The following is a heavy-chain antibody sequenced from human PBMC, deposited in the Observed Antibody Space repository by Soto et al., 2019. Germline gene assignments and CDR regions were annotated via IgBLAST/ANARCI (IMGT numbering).Heavy chain of an antibody. CDR3: ARDRGYGWLWGMDV. CDR1: GYTFTSYG. CDR2: ISAYNGNT. V-gene: IGHV1-18*01. D-gene: IGHD6-19*01. J-gene: IGHJ6*02. Sequence: ASVKVSCKASGYTFTSYGISWVRQAPGQGLEWMGWISAYNGNTNYAQKLQGRVTMNTDTSTSTAYMELRSLRSDDTAVYYCARDRGYGWLWGMDVWGQGTTVTVSS.